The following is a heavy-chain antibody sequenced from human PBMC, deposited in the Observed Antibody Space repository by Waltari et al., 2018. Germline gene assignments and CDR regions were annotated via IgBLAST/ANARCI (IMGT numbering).Heavy chain of an antibody. V-gene: IGHV1-8*01. D-gene: IGHD1-26*01. CDR2: INPNSGNA. Sequence: VQLVQSGAEVKRPRASVKVSCKASEYTFSNHDMSWVRQATGQGLVWMVWINPNSGNAYSAQKFQGRLTLTRNTSISTFYMELSSLTSEDTAVYYCARGRSYFERFKFDPWGQGTLVTVSS. CDR1: EYTFSNHD. J-gene: IGHJ5*02. CDR3: ARGRSYFERFKFDP.